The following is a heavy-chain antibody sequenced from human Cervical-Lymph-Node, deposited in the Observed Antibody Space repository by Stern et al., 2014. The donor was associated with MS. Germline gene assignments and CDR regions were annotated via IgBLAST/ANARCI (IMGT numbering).Heavy chain of an antibody. CDR1: GGTFRNYV. J-gene: IGHJ5*02. V-gene: IGHV1-69*17. CDR3: ARDQFELPPADYGDSAYQNDP. CDR2: IIPKFNIA. Sequence: QVQLVESGAEVKKPGSSVKVSCKASGGTFRNYVIAWVRQAPGQGLEWMGGIIPKFNIANYAQKFQGRVTITADKSTTTVNMELSSLRSEDTAFYYCARDQFELPPADYGDSAYQNDPWGQGTLVTVSS. D-gene: IGHD4-17*01.